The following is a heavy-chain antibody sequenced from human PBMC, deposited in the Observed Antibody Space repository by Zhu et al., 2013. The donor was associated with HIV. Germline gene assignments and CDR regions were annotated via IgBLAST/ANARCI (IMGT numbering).Heavy chain of an antibody. J-gene: IGHJ4*02. CDR2: ISAHNGDT. CDR3: ARGGSYGDYGYLDS. V-gene: IGHV1-18*01. Sequence: QVHLEQSGGEVKKPGASVKLSCETSGFTFTTYGISWVRQAPGQGLDWMGWISAHNGDTNFAQKFQGRVTMTTDASTSTAYMEIRNLRSDDTAVYYCARGGSYGDYGYLDSWGQGILVNRLL. CDR1: GFTFTTYG. D-gene: IGHD4-17*01.